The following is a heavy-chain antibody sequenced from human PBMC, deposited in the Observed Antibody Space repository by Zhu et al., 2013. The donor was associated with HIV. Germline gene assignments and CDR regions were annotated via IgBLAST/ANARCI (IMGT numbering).Heavy chain of an antibody. J-gene: IGHJ5*02. CDR3: ARGRRYCSSTSCYTSFDP. CDR2: IIPIFGTA. Sequence: QVQLVQSGAEVKKPGSSVKVSCKASGGTFSSYAISWVRQAPGQGLEWMGGIIPIFGTANYAQKFQGRVTITADESTSTAYMELSSLRSEDTAVYYCARGRRYCSSTSCYTSFDPWGQGTLVTVSS. CDR1: GGTFSSYA. V-gene: IGHV1-69*01. D-gene: IGHD2-2*02.